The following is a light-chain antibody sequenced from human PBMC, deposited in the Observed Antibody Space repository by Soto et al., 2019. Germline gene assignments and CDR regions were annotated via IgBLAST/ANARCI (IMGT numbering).Light chain of an antibody. V-gene: IGLV1-44*01. J-gene: IGLJ1*01. CDR1: SSNIGSNT. Sequence: QSVLTQPPSASGTPGQRVTISCSESSSNIGSNTVNWYQQLPGTAPKLLIYSSNQRPSGVPDRFSGSKSGTSASLAISGLQSEDEADYYCAAWDDSLNGPVFGTGTKVTVL. CDR3: AAWDDSLNGPV. CDR2: SSN.